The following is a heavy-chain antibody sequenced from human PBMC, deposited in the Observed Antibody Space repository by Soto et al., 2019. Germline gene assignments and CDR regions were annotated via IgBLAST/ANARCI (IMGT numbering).Heavy chain of an antibody. J-gene: IGHJ6*02. Sequence: QITLKESGPTLVKPTQTLTLTCSFSGFSLTTVGVGVNWXRXXXXKALEWLALSYWDDDKRYSPSLKTRLTITKDTSKNQVVLTLTNMNLVDTGTYFCARSVRGVTMDVWGQGTAVTVSS. V-gene: IGHV2-5*02. CDR2: SYWDDDK. D-gene: IGHD3-10*01. CDR3: ARSVRGVTMDV. CDR1: GFSLTTVGVG.